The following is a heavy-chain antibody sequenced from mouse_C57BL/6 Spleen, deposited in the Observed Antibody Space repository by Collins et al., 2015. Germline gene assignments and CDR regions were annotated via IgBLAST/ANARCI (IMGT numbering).Heavy chain of an antibody. Sequence: QVQLQQSGAELVRPGTSVRMSCKASGYTFTNYWIGWAKQRPGHGLEWIGDIYPGGGYTNYNEKFKGKATLTADKSPSTAFMQFSSLTSEDSAIYYCARYDYDEYFDVWGTGTTVTVPS. J-gene: IGHJ1*03. V-gene: IGHV1-63*01. CDR1: GYTFTNYW. CDR3: ARYDYDEYFDV. D-gene: IGHD2-4*01. CDR2: IYPGGGYT.